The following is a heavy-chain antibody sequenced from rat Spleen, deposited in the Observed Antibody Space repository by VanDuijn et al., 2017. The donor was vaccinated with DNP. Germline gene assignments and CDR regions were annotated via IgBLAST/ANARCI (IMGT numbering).Heavy chain of an antibody. V-gene: IGHV5S10*01. Sequence: EVQLVESGGGLVQPGNSLKLSCAASGLIFSDYVMAWVRQSPKKGLEWVATIMYDGSNSFYRDSVMGRFTISRDNAKSTLYLQMDSLRSEETATYYCARHDDTGPYYAMDVWGQGTSVTVSS. CDR1: GLIFSDYV. J-gene: IGHJ4*01. D-gene: IGHD4-1*01. CDR3: ARHDDTGPYYAMDV. CDR2: IMYDGSNS.